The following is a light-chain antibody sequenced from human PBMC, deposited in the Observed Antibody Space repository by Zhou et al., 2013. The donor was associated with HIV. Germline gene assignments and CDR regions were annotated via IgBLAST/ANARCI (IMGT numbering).Light chain of an antibody. CDR1: QSIDKW. CDR2: KAS. CDR3: QQYDSYPWT. V-gene: IGKV1-5*03. J-gene: IGKJ1*01. Sequence: DIQLTQSPSIMSASVGDKVTITCRASQSIDKWLAWYQQKPGKAPNLLIYKASNLDSGVPSRFSGSGSGTEFTLTISSLQPDDFATYYCQQYDSYPWTFGQGTKGGNQ.